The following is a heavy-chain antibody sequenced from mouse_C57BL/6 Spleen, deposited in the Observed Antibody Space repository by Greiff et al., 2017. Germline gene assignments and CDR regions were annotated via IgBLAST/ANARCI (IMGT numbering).Heavy chain of an antibody. V-gene: IGHV1-85*01. J-gene: IGHJ2*01. CDR3: ARKKAYYDYDGGYFDY. D-gene: IGHD2-4*01. CDR1: GYTFTSYD. Sequence: VQLQQSGPELVKPGASVKLSCKASGYTFTSYDINWVKQRPGQGLEWIGWIYPRDGSTKYNEKFKGKATLTVDTSSSTAYMELHSLTSEDSAVYFCARKKAYYDYDGGYFDYWGQGTTLTVSS. CDR2: IYPRDGST.